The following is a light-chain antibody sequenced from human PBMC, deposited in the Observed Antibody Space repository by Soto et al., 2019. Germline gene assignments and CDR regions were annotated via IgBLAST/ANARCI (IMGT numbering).Light chain of an antibody. CDR3: QQSYSTLIT. CDR1: QTISSW. J-gene: IGKJ5*01. CDR2: KAS. V-gene: IGKV1-5*03. Sequence: DIQMTQSPSTLSGSVGDRVTINCRASQTISSWLAWYQQKPGKAPKLLIYKASTLKSGVPSRFSGSGSGTDFTLTISSLQPEDFATYYCQQSYSTLITFGQGTLLEIK.